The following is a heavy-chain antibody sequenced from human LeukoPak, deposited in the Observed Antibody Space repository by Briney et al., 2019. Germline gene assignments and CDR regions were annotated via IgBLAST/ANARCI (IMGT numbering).Heavy chain of an antibody. CDR3: ATRGYSYEIDY. V-gene: IGHV7-4-1*02. CDR2: INTNTGNP. D-gene: IGHD5-18*01. Sequence: ASVKVSCKASGYTFTSYAMNWVRQAPGQGLEWMGWINTNTGNPTYAQGSTGRFVFSLDTSVSTAYLQISSLKAEDTAVYYCATRGYSYEIDYWGQGTLVTVSS. J-gene: IGHJ4*02. CDR1: GYTFTSYA.